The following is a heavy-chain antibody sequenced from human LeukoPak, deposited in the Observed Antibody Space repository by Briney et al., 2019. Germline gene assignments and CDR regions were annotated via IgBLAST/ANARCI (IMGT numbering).Heavy chain of an antibody. J-gene: IGHJ4*02. D-gene: IGHD3-3*01. CDR1: GYTFTSYG. CDR2: ISAYNGNT. CDR3: ARSTYGYDFWSSHPP. V-gene: IGHV1-18*01. Sequence: GASVKVSCKASGYTFTSYGISWVRQAPGQGLEWMGWISAYNGNTNYAQKLQGRVTMTTDTSTSTAYMELRSLRSDDTAVYYCARSTYGYDFWSSHPPWGQGTLVTVSS.